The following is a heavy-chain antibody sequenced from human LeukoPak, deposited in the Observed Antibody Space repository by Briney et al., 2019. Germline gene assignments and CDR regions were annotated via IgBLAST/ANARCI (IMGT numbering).Heavy chain of an antibody. Sequence: GGSLRLSCAASGFTFSSYSMNWVRQAPGKGLEWVSSISSSSSYIYYADSEKGRFTISRDNAKNSLYLQMNSLRAKDTAVYYCAGPISGKPGWGQGTLVTVSS. CDR1: GFTFSSYS. CDR2: ISSSSSYI. CDR3: AGPISGKPG. J-gene: IGHJ4*02. D-gene: IGHD3-10*01. V-gene: IGHV3-21*01.